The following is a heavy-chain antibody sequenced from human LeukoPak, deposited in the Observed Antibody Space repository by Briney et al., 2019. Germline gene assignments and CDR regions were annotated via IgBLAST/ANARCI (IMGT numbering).Heavy chain of an antibody. CDR2: VSRFGGTT. J-gene: IGHJ4*02. V-gene: IGHV3-23*01. Sequence: GGSLRLSCAASGFTFDSYAMSWVRQAPGKGLEWVSAVSRFGGTTYYADSVKGRFTISRDNSKNTLYLQMNSLRAEDTAVYYCARSWQAMAFDYWSQGTLVTVSS. CDR1: GFTFDSYA. D-gene: IGHD5-18*01. CDR3: ARSWQAMAFDY.